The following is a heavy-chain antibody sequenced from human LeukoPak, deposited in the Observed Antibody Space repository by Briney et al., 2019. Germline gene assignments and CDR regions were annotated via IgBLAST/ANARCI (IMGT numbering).Heavy chain of an antibody. D-gene: IGHD1-26*01. CDR2: IRYDGRNK. CDR3: AKDSLRQSIVGTTTRGFNDY. CDR1: GFTFSVYG. J-gene: IGHJ4*02. V-gene: IGHV3-30*02. Sequence: GGSLRLSCAASGFTFSVYGMHWVRQAPGKGLEWVAFIRYDGRNKYYADSVKGRLTISRDNSKHRPYLKMNSLRAEDTAVYYCAKDSLRQSIVGTTTRGFNDYWGQGTLVTVSS.